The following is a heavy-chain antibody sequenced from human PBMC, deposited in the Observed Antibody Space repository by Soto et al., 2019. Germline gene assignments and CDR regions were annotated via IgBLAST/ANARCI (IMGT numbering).Heavy chain of an antibody. CDR2: INPNSGGT. D-gene: IGHD3-3*01. V-gene: IGHV1-2*02. J-gene: IGHJ6*02. CDR3: ARSYYDFWSGYYDRAVLFGMDV. Sequence: ASVKVSCKASGYTFTGYYMHWVRQAPGQGLEWMGWINPNSGGTNYAQKFQGRVTMTRDTSISTAYMELSRLRSDDTAVYYCARSYYDFWSGYYDRAVLFGMDVWGQGTTVTVSS. CDR1: GYTFTGYY.